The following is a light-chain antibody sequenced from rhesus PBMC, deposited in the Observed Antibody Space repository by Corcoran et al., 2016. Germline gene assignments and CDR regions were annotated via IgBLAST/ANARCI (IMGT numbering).Light chain of an antibody. Sequence: DIQMTQSPSSLSASVGDRVTITCRASQGISSYLAWYQQKPGKAPKLLIYAASTLQRGVPSRFSGSGSGTDFTLPISSLQPEDFATYSCQQHNSYPLTFGGGTKVELK. J-gene: IGKJ4*01. CDR2: AAS. CDR1: QGISSY. V-gene: IGKV1-25*01. CDR3: QQHNSYPLT.